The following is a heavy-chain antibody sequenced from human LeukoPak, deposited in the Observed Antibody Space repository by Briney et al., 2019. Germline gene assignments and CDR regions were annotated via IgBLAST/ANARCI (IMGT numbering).Heavy chain of an antibody. CDR3: ARATYSGSYYSAFDI. CDR1: GFTFSSYS. J-gene: IGHJ3*02. D-gene: IGHD1-26*01. CDR2: ISSSSSYI. Sequence: PGGSLRLSCAASGFTFSSYSMNWVRQTPGKGLEWVSSISSSSSYIYYADSVKGRFTISRDNAKNSLYLQMNSLRAEDTAVYYCARATYSGSYYSAFDIWGQGTMVTVSS. V-gene: IGHV3-21*01.